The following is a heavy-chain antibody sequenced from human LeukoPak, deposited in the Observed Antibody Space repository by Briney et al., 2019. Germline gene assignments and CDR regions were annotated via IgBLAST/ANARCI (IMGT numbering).Heavy chain of an antibody. D-gene: IGHD3-22*01. CDR1: GYTFTSYY. V-gene: IGHV1-46*01. CDR2: INPSGGST. Sequence: ASVKVSCKASGYTFTSYYMHWVRQSPGQGLEWMGIINPSGGSTSYAQKFQGRVTMTRDTSTSTVYMELSSLRSEDTAVYYCARDDNSGYYSGPWGQGTLVTVSS. J-gene: IGHJ5*02. CDR3: ARDDNSGYYSGP.